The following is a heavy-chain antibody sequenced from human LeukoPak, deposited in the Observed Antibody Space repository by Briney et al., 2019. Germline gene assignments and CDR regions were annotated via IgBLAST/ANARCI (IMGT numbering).Heavy chain of an antibody. CDR1: GGTFSSYA. CDR3: ATRPSPRLSSSWPATFDI. V-gene: IGHV1-69*04. Sequence: ASVKVSCKASGGTFSSYAISWVRQAPGQGLEWMGRIIPILGIANYAQKFQGRVTITADKSTSTAYMELSSLRSEDTAVYYCATRPSPRLSSSWPATFDIWGQGTMVTVSS. D-gene: IGHD6-13*01. J-gene: IGHJ3*02. CDR2: IIPILGIA.